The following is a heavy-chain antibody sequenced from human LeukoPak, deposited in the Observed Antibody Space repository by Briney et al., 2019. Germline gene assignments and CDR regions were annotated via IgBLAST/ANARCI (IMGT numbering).Heavy chain of an antibody. D-gene: IGHD3-3*01. J-gene: IGHJ6*02. CDR3: ARDVGITIFGVDYYYGMDV. Sequence: ASVKVSCKASGYTFTGYYMHWVRQAPGQGLEWMGWINPSGGSTSYAQKFQGRVTMTRDTSTSTVYMELSSLRSEDTAVYYCARDVGITIFGVDYYYGMDVWGQGTTVTVSS. V-gene: IGHV1-46*01. CDR1: GYTFTGYY. CDR2: INPSGGST.